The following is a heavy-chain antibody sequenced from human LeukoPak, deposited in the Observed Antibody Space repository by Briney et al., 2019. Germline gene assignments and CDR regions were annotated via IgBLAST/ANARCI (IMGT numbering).Heavy chain of an antibody. CDR1: GGPISTYY. CDR3: ARVLVSWGVRGAPYYFDY. V-gene: IGHV4-59*01. J-gene: IGHJ4*02. D-gene: IGHD3-10*01. Sequence: PSETLSLTCTVSGGPISTYYWSWIRQSLGKGLEWIGYIYYSGSSSYNPSLESRVTMSVDTSKNQFSLKLRSVTAADTAVYYCARVLVSWGVRGAPYYFDYWGQGTLVTVSS. CDR2: IYYSGSS.